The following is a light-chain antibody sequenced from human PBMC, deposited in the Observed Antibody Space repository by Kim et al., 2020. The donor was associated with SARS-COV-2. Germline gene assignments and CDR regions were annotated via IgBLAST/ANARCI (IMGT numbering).Light chain of an antibody. V-gene: IGLV3-19*01. Sequence: SSELTQDPAVSVALGQTVRITCQGDSLRSYYASWYQQKPGQAPVLVIYGKNNRPSGIPDRFSGSSSGNTASLTITGAQAEEEADYYCNSRDSSGNNVVFG. CDR1: SLRSYY. J-gene: IGLJ2*01. CDR3: NSRDSSGNNVV. CDR2: GKN.